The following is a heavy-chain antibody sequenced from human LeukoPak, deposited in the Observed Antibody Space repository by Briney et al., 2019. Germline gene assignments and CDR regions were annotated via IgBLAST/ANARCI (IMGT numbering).Heavy chain of an antibody. Sequence: PPGGSLRLSCAASGFTFSSYAMSWVRQAPGKGLEWVSAISGSGGSTYYADSVKGRFTISRDNSKNTLFLQMNSLRAEDTAVYYCAKRTDYSNYGPFDYWGQGTLVTVSS. V-gene: IGHV3-23*01. D-gene: IGHD4-11*01. J-gene: IGHJ4*02. CDR2: ISGSGGST. CDR3: AKRTDYSNYGPFDY. CDR1: GFTFSSYA.